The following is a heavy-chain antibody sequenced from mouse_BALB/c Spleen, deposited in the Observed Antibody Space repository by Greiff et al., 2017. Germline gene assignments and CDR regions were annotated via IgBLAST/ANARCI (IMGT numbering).Heavy chain of an antibody. J-gene: IGHJ2*01. V-gene: IGHV5-6-4*01. Sequence: EVQRVESGGGLVKPGGSLKLSCAASGFTFSSYTMSWVRQTPEKRLEWVATISSGGSYTYYPDSVKGRFTISRDNAKNTLYLQMSSLKSEDTAMYYCTRERAYWGQGTTLTVSS. D-gene: IGHD3-3*01. CDR2: ISSGGSYT. CDR3: TRERAY. CDR1: GFTFSSYT.